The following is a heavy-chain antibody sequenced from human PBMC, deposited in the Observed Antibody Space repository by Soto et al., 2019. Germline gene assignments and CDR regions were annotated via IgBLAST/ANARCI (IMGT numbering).Heavy chain of an antibody. V-gene: IGHV1-69*01. CDR1: GGTFSRHA. Sequence: QVQLVQSGAEVRKPGSSVKVSCKASGGTFSRHAISWVRQAPGQGLEWMGGIIPIFGTANHAQKFQGRVTMIADESTSTVYLELSSLRAEDKAMYYCARGWGYDSNDYYYAYGGQGTLVIVSS. J-gene: IGHJ4*02. D-gene: IGHD3-22*01. CDR3: ARGWGYDSNDYYYAY. CDR2: IIPIFGTA.